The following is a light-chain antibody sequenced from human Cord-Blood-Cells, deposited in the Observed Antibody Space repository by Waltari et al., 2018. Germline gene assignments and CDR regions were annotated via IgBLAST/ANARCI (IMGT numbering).Light chain of an antibody. CDR2: AAS. CDR1: QGFSNS. Sequence: DIQMTQSPSSLSASVGDRVTITCRASQGFSNSLAWYQQKPGKAPKLLLYAASRLESGVPSRFSGSGSGTDYTLTISSLQPEDFATYYCQQYYSTPPWTFGQGTKVEIK. V-gene: IGKV1-NL1*01. J-gene: IGKJ1*01. CDR3: QQYYSTPPWT.